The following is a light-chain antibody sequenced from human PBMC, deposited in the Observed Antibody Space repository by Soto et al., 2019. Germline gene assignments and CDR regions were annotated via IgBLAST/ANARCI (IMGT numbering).Light chain of an antibody. Sequence: IVMTQSPDSLAVSLGETTTITCKSSQSVLSSSNNWNYLAWFQQKPGQPPKALIYWASTRESGVPDRISGSGSGTDFTLTISSLQAEDVAVYYCQQYYNSPITFGQGTRLEMK. CDR3: QQYYNSPIT. CDR2: WAS. J-gene: IGKJ5*01. V-gene: IGKV4-1*01. CDR1: QSVLSSSNNWNY.